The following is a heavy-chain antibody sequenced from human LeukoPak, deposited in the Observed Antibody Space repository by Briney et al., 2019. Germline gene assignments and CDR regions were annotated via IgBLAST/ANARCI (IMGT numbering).Heavy chain of an antibody. CDR2: IYTSGNT. Sequence: PSETLSLTCSVSGASISSGSYYWSWIRQPAGKRLEWIGQIYTSGNTNYNPSLKSRVTLSLDTSKNEFSLQLTSVTAADTALYYCARRWGGTTPFTAFGIWGQGTMVTVSS. D-gene: IGHD1-7*01. CDR1: GASISSGSYY. CDR3: ARRWGGTTPFTAFGI. J-gene: IGHJ3*02. V-gene: IGHV4-61*09.